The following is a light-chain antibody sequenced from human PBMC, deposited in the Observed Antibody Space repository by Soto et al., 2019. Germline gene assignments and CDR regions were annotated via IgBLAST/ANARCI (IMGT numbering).Light chain of an antibody. CDR1: QTIINW. J-gene: IGKJ1*01. CDR3: QQYHTYWWT. V-gene: IGKV1-5*03. CDR2: KAS. Sequence: DIQMTQSPSTVSASVGDRVTITCRASQTIINWLPWYQQKPGKAPKLLIYKASTLEGEVPSRFSGSGSETEFTLTINSLQPDDSATYYCQQYHTYWWTFGQGTKVDIK.